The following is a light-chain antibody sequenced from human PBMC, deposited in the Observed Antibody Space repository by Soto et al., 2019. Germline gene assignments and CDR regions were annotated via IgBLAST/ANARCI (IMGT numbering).Light chain of an antibody. J-gene: IGKJ1*01. CDR1: QSVRTN. Sequence: EVLMTQFPDTVSVTAGETVTLSCGASQSVRTNLAWYQQRPGQAPRLLIHYASTRASDIPARFSASGSGTDFTLTISDVQPEDFALYYCHQRQSWPRTFGQGTKVDI. V-gene: IGKV3D-15*01. CDR2: YAS. CDR3: HQRQSWPRT.